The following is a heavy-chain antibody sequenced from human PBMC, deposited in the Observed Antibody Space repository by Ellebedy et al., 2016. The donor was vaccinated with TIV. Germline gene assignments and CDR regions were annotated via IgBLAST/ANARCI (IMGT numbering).Heavy chain of an antibody. CDR3: ARERANSGYNWNDWYFDL. CDR2: IGVGGDT. J-gene: IGHJ2*01. V-gene: IGHV3-13*01. D-gene: IGHD1-1*01. CDR1: GFTFSNSD. Sequence: GGSLRLSCVASGFTFSNSDMHWVRQPVGKGLEWVSAIGVGGDTYYSDSVKGRFTISRENAKNSLYLQMYNLGAGDTAVYYCARERANSGYNWNDWYFDLWGRGTLVTVSS.